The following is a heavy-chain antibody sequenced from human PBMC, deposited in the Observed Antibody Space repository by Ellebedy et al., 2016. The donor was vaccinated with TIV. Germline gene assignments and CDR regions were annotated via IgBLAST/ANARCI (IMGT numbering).Heavy chain of an antibody. J-gene: IGHJ4*02. CDR2: ISAYNGNT. D-gene: IGHD2-2*01. CDR3: ARMDDIVVVPAAITV. V-gene: IGHV1-18*01. CDR1: GGTFSSYA. Sequence: ASVKVSXXASGGTFSSYAISWVRQAPGQGLEWMGWISAYNGNTNYAQKLQGRVTMTTDTSTSTAYMELRSLRSDDTAVYYCARMDDIVVVPAAITVWGQGTLVTVSS.